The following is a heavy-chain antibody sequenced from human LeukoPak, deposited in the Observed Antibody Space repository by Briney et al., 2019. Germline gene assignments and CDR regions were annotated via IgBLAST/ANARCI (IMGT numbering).Heavy chain of an antibody. CDR1: GGGFSSYA. J-gene: IGHJ5*02. CDR3: ARDQAKYCSSTSCSAFDP. CDR2: IIPIFGTA. Sequence: WASVKVSCKASGGGFSSYAISWVRQAPGQGLEWMGGIIPIFGTANYAQKFQGRVTITTDESTSTAYMELSSLRSEDTAVYYCARDQAKYCSSTSCSAFDPWGQGTLVTVSS. D-gene: IGHD2-2*01. V-gene: IGHV1-69*05.